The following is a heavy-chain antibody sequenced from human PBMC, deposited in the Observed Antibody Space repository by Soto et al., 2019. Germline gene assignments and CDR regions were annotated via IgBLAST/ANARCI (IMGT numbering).Heavy chain of an antibody. CDR1: GGSFTGYY. Sequence: QVQLQQWGAGLLKPSETLSLTCAVYGGSFTGYYWTWIRQTPGKGLEWIGEINYRGSRYYNPSLESRISMAVDTSKNQFSLKLRSVTAADTAVYFCVRGQPHRITIFEVVIRSYDYGMDVWGQGTTVTVSS. CDR3: VRGQPHRITIFEVVIRSYDYGMDV. D-gene: IGHD3-3*02. J-gene: IGHJ6*02. CDR2: INYRGSR. V-gene: IGHV4-34*01.